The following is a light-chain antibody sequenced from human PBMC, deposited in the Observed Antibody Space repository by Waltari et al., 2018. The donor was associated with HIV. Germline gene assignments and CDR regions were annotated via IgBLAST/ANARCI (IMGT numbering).Light chain of an antibody. V-gene: IGLV1-51*01. Sequence: TQAPSASVAPGQTAKITCGGNNIGRNSVSWYQQSPGRAPQLLIYDNHRRPSETPDRFSVSKSGTSGTLDITGLQTGDEADYYCGTWDSGLNAYVFGSGTKVTVL. CDR2: DNH. CDR3: GTWDSGLNAYV. CDR1: NIGRNS. J-gene: IGLJ1*01.